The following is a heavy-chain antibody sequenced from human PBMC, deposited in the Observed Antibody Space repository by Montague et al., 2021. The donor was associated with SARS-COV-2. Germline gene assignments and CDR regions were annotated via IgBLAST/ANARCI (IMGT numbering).Heavy chain of an antibody. CDR3: ARVRHLGRGMDV. J-gene: IGHJ6*02. CDR2: PLYRSEWNY. Sequence: CAISGDSVAGLGITWNGFTQAPQRGFQFLGRPLYRSEWNYHYADSVKSRITIDPDTSKNQVSLQLRSVTPEDTAVYFCARVRHLGRGMDVWGQGTTVTVSS. V-gene: IGHV6-1*01. CDR1: GDSVAGLGIT. D-gene: IGHD7-27*01.